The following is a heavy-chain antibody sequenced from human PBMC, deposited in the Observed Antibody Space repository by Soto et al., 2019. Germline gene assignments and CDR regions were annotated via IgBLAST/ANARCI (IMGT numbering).Heavy chain of an antibody. D-gene: IGHD5-12*01. CDR2: IYYSGST. Sequence: SETLSLTCTVSGGSISSGDYYWSWIRQPPGKGLEWIGYIYYSGSTYYNPSLKSRVTISVDTSKNQFSLKLSSVTAADTAVYYCARWLGYGPHFDCWGQGTLVTVSS. CDR1: GGSISSGDYY. V-gene: IGHV4-30-4*01. CDR3: ARWLGYGPHFDC. J-gene: IGHJ4*02.